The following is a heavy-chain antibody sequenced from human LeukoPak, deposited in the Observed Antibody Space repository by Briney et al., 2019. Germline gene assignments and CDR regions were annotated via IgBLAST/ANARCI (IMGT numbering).Heavy chain of an antibody. CDR3: ARKGSSGWIFDY. D-gene: IGHD6-19*01. Sequence: SEALSLTCTVSGGSISSYYWSWIRQPPGKGLEWIGYIYYSGSTNYNPSLKTRVTISVDTSKNQFSLKLSSVTAADTAVYYCARKGSSGWIFDYWGQGTLVTVSS. V-gene: IGHV4-59*08. J-gene: IGHJ4*02. CDR1: GGSISSYY. CDR2: IYYSGST.